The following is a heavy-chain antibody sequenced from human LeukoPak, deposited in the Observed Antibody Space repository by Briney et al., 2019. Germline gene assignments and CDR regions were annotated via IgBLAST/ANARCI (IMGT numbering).Heavy chain of an antibody. Sequence: PGGSLRLSCAASGFTFDDYAMNWVRQAPGKGLEWVSGIGAGGTFTYYADSVKGRFTISRDNSRNTLYLQMNSLRADDTAVYYCAKDHDYTTYGYYFDYWGQGTLVTVSS. J-gene: IGHJ4*02. CDR2: IGAGGTFT. CDR3: AKDHDYTTYGYYFDY. CDR1: GFTFDDYA. D-gene: IGHD4-11*01. V-gene: IGHV3-23*01.